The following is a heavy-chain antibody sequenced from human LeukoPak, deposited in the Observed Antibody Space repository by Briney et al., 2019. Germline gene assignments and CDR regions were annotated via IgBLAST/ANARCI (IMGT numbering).Heavy chain of an antibody. J-gene: IGHJ5*02. V-gene: IGHV1-2*02. CDR1: GYTLTELS. CDR3: ARDVRSGWYLAGDWFDP. CDR2: INPNSGGT. D-gene: IGHD6-19*01. Sequence: ASVKVSCKVSGYTLTELSMHWVRQAPGKGLGWMGWINPNSGGTKYAQKFQGRVTMTRDTSISTAYMELSRLRSDDTAIYYCARDVRSGWYLAGDWFDPWGQGTLVTVSS.